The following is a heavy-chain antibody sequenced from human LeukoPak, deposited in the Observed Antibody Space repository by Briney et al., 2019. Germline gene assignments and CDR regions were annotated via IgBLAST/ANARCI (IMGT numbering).Heavy chain of an antibody. D-gene: IGHD5-18*01. CDR2: IKSKTDGGTT. CDR3: TTEGVQLWATFDY. J-gene: IGHJ4*02. CDR1: GFTFSNAW. Sequence: PGGSLRLSCAASGFTFSNAWMSWVRQAPGKGLEWVGRIKSKTDGGTTDYAAPVKGRFTISRDDSKNTLYLQMNSLKTEDTAVYYCTTEGVQLWATFDYWGQGTLVTVSS. V-gene: IGHV3-15*01.